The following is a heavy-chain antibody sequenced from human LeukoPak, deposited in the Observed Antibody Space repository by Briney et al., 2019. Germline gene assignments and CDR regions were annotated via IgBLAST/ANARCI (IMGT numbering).Heavy chain of an antibody. CDR2: IGGTGGTT. V-gene: IGHV3-23*01. Sequence: PGGSLRLSCAASGFSFSSYAMSWVRQAPGKRLEWVSTIGGTGGTTYYADSVKGRFTISRDNSKNTLYLQMNSLRAEDTAVYYCAKAQPLHRSGPFDYWGQGTLVTVSS. CDR1: GFSFSSYA. D-gene: IGHD3-10*01. CDR3: AKAQPLHRSGPFDY. J-gene: IGHJ4*02.